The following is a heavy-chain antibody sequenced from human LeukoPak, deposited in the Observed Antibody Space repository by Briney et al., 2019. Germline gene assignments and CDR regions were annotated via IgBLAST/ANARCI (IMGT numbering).Heavy chain of an antibody. CDR2: IYPGDSDT. CDR3: ARRDYTSTFNYFDY. CDR1: GYSFTTHW. Sequence: GESLKISCKASGYSFTTHWIAWVRQVPGKGLEWMGIIYPGDSDTRYSPSFQDQVTISADKSISTAYLQWSSLKASDSAMYYCARRDYTSTFNYFDYWGQGTLVTVSS. J-gene: IGHJ4*02. V-gene: IGHV5-51*01. D-gene: IGHD6-13*01.